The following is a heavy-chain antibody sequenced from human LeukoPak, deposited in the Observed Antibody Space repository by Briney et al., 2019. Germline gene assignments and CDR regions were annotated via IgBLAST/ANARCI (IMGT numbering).Heavy chain of an antibody. CDR1: GGTISSGGYH. CDR3: ARYNYNSAAFSYFDS. V-gene: IGHV4-31*03. J-gene: IGHJ4*02. CDR2: IYSSGGA. Sequence: SQTLSLTCSVSGGTISSGGYHWAWIRQHPGKGLEWIGYIYSSGGASYNPSLRSRIILSVDTSNNQFSLQMNSVTAADTAVYYCARYNYNSAAFSYFDSWGQGTLVTVSS. D-gene: IGHD3-10*01.